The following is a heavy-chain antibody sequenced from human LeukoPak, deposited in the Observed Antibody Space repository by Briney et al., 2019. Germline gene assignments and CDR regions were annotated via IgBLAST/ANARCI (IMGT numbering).Heavy chain of an antibody. CDR2: INPSGGST. Sequence: GASVKVSCRASGYTFTSYSITWVRQAPGQGLEWMGIINPSGGSTSYAQKFQGRVTMTRDTSTSTVYMELSSLRSEDTAVYYCARDQVGEYSSGWDFDYWGQGTLVTVSS. CDR1: GYTFTSYS. CDR3: ARDQVGEYSSGWDFDY. J-gene: IGHJ4*02. V-gene: IGHV1-46*01. D-gene: IGHD6-19*01.